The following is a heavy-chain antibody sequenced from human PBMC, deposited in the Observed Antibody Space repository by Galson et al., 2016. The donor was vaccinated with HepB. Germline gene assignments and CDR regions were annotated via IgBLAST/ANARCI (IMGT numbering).Heavy chain of an antibody. J-gene: IGHJ4*02. D-gene: IGHD6-13*01. CDR1: GFTFSSYG. CDR3: AKGSSGRSWSFFDS. CDR2: IPDDGAT. Sequence: SLRLSCAASGFTFSSYGLNWVRQAPGKGLEWVSTIPDDGATYYADSVKGRFTISRDNSKNTLFLQMDSLRAEDTAVYYCAKGSSGRSWSFFDSWGQGTLVTIPS. V-gene: IGHV3-23*01.